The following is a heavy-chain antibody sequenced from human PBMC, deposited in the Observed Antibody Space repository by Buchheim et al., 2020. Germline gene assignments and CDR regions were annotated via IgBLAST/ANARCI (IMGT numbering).Heavy chain of an antibody. CDR1: GFTFSSYA. Sequence: EVQLLESGGGLVQPGGSLRLSCAASGFTFSSYAKSWVRQAPGKGLEWVSAISGSGGSTYYADSVKGRFTISRDNSKNTLYLQMNSLRAEDTAVYYCAKDLNDFWSGYGPDWFDPWGQGTL. CDR3: AKDLNDFWSGYGPDWFDP. D-gene: IGHD3-3*01. J-gene: IGHJ5*02. V-gene: IGHV3-23*01. CDR2: ISGSGGST.